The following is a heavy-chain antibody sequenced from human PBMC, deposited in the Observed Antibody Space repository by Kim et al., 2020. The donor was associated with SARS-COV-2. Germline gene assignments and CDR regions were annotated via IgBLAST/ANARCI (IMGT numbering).Heavy chain of an antibody. Sequence: SETLSLTCDVSGGSVTSSDWLSWVRQPPGKGLEWIGEIYYTGSTNYNPSLKSRVSISVDKSNNQFSLNLSSVTAADTAVYYCARDIMRGAYFDYWGQGILVTVSS. J-gene: IGHJ4*02. D-gene: IGHD3-16*01. CDR3: ARDIMRGAYFDY. V-gene: IGHV4-4*02. CDR1: GGSVTSSDW. CDR2: IYYTGST.